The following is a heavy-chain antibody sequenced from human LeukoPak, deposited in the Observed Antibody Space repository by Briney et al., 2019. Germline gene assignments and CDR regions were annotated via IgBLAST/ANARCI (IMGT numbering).Heavy chain of an antibody. CDR1: GGSISSYY. CDR3: ARQKGSSSSGGRYYFYY. Sequence: SETLSLTCTVSGGSISSYYWSWIRQPPGKGLEWIGYIYTSGSTNYNPSLKSRVTISVDTSKNQFSLKLSSVTAADTAVYYCARQKGSSSSGGRYYFYYWGQGTLVTVSS. V-gene: IGHV4-4*09. CDR2: IYTSGST. J-gene: IGHJ4*02. D-gene: IGHD6-6*01.